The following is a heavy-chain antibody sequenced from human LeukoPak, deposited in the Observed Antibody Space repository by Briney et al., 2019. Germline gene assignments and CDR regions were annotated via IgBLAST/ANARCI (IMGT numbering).Heavy chain of an antibody. V-gene: IGHV3-7*01. Sequence: GGSLRLSCAASGFTFSSYLMSWVRQAPGKGLEWVATIREDGSEKYYVDSVKGRFNISRDNAEKSLFLQVNSLRAEDTAVYYCARPPPGDPYYYYYMDVWGKGTTVTVSS. CDR2: IREDGSEK. CDR1: GFTFSSYL. J-gene: IGHJ6*03. D-gene: IGHD3-16*01. CDR3: ARPPPGDPYYYYYMDV.